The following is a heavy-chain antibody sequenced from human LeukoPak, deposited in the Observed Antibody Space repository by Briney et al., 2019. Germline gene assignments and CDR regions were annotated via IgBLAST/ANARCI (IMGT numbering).Heavy chain of an antibody. D-gene: IGHD6-19*01. CDR1: GGSISSYY. Sequence: SETLSLTCTVFGGSISSYYWSWIRQPPGKGLEWIGYIYYSGSTNYNPSLKSRVTISVDTSKNQFSLKLSSVTAADTAVYYCARQYSSGWYGDWGQGTLVTVSS. CDR2: IYYSGST. V-gene: IGHV4-59*08. CDR3: ARQYSSGWYGD. J-gene: IGHJ4*02.